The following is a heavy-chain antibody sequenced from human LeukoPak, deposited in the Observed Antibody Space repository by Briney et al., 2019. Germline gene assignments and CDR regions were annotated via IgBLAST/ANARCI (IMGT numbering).Heavy chain of an antibody. V-gene: IGHV1-18*01. CDR2: INTYNGGA. CDR3: ARLQELGHRVPDS. CDR1: GYKFTTFA. D-gene: IGHD6-13*01. J-gene: IGHJ4*02. Sequence: ASVKVSCKASGYKFTTFAISWVRQAPGQGLGWMGGINTYNGGAKYAQNFQGRVTMTTDTSTTTAYMELRRLTPDDTAMYYCARLQELGHRVPDSWGQGTLVTVSS.